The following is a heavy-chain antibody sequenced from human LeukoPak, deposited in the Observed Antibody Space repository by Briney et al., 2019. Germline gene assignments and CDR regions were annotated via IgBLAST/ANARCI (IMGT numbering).Heavy chain of an antibody. CDR3: ARRQHDYYDSYNWFDP. V-gene: IGHV4-4*02. CDR1: GGSISSGNW. D-gene: IGHD3-22*01. Sequence: PSGTLSLTCAVSGGSISSGNWWSWVRQPPGKGLEWIGEIYHSGSTNYNPSLKSRVTISVDKSKNQFSLKRSSVTAADTAVYYCARRQHDYYDSYNWFDPWGQGTLVTVSS. CDR2: IYHSGST. J-gene: IGHJ5*02.